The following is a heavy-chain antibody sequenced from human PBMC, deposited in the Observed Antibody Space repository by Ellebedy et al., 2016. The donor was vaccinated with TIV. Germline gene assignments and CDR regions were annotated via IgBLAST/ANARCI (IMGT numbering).Heavy chain of an antibody. CDR3: VKICRTSSCYGAISGDY. CDR2: IGGLDTAT. D-gene: IGHD2-2*01. Sequence: GESLKISCAASGLTFSVYAMTWVRQAPGKGLEWISAIGGLDTATYYADSVKGRFTISRDNSKNTVSLQMNSLRAEDTAIYYCVKICRTSSCYGAISGDYWGQGTLVTVSS. V-gene: IGHV3-23*05. CDR1: GLTFSVYA. J-gene: IGHJ4*02.